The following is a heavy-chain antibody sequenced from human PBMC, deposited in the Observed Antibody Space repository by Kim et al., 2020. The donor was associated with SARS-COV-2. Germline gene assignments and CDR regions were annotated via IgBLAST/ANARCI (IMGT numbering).Heavy chain of an antibody. CDR3: ARDTSGWYNYFDY. CDR1: GGTFSSYA. J-gene: IGHJ4*02. V-gene: IGHV1-69*13. D-gene: IGHD6-19*01. CDR2: IIPIFGTA. Sequence: SVKVSCKASGGTFSSYAISWVRQAPGQGLEWMGGIIPIFGTANYAQKFQGRVTITADESTSTAYMELSSLRSEDTAVYYCARDTSGWYNYFDYWGQGTLVTVSS.